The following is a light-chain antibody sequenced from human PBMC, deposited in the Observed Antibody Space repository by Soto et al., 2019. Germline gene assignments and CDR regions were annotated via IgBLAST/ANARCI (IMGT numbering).Light chain of an antibody. V-gene: IGKV3-11*01. CDR3: QHRRNWPWT. CDR2: DAF. Sequence: EIVLTQSPATLSLSPGERATLSCRASQSVSSYLAWYQQKPGQAPRLLIYDAFNRATGIPARFSGSGSGTDFTLTISSLEPEAFVVYYCQHRRNWPWTFCQGTKVEIK. J-gene: IGKJ1*01. CDR1: QSVSSY.